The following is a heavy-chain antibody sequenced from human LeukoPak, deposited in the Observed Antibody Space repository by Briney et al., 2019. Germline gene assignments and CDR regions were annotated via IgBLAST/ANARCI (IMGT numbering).Heavy chain of an antibody. CDR1: GGSISSYY. Sequence: SETLSLTCTVSGGSISSYYWSWIRQPPGKGLEWIGYVYYNGITNYNPSLKSRVTISVDTSKNQFSLKLNSVTAADTAEYYCARHAVSMAGMVNWFDPWGQGTLVTVSS. CDR3: ARHAVSMAGMVNWFDP. CDR2: VYYNGIT. D-gene: IGHD6-19*01. V-gene: IGHV4-59*08. J-gene: IGHJ5*02.